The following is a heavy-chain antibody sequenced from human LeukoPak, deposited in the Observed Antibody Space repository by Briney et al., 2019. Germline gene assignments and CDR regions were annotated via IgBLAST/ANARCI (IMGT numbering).Heavy chain of an antibody. CDR2: ISAYNGST. CDR1: GYTFTSYG. Sequence: ASVTVSCKASGYTFTSYGISWVRQAPGQGLEWMGWISAYNGSTNYAQKLQGRVTMTTDTSTSTAYMELRSLRSDNTAVYYCVICYSVVGAFDIWGQGTMVTVSS. J-gene: IGHJ3*02. CDR3: VICYSVVGAFDI. V-gene: IGHV1-18*01. D-gene: IGHD2-21*01.